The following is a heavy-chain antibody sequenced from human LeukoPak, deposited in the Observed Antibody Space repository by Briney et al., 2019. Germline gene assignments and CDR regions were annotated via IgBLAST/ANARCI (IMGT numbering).Heavy chain of an antibody. CDR1: SC. D-gene: IGHD3-22*01. CDR2: INIRGFTF. Sequence: SCMNWGRQTPEKGLEWVAYINIRGFTFYYADSVRGRFTISRDNSENSLFLQMNSLRPDDTAVYYCAGNFYDVGSGYPTFDYWGQGALVTVSS. J-gene: IGHJ4*02. V-gene: IGHV3-11*04. CDR3: AGNFYDVGSGYPTFDY.